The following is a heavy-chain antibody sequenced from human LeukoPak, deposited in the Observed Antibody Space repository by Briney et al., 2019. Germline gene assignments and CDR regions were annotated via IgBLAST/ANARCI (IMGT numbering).Heavy chain of an antibody. Sequence: GGSLRLSCAASGFTFSSYGMHWVRQAPGKGLEWVAFIRYDGSNKYYADSVKGRFTISRDNSKNTLYLQMNSLRAEDTAVYYCAKDQGRKQWLVWGFDYWGQGTLVTVSS. CDR1: GFTFSSYG. J-gene: IGHJ4*02. V-gene: IGHV3-30*02. D-gene: IGHD6-19*01. CDR2: IRYDGSNK. CDR3: AKDQGRKQWLVWGFDY.